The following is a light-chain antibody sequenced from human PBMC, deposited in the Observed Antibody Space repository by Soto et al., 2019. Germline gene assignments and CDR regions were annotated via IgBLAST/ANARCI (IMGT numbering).Light chain of an antibody. Sequence: DFQMTQSPSTLSASLGDRVTITCRASHNISKWVAWYQLKPGRSPKLLIYDTSMLKSGVPSRFSGSGSGTEFTLTISSLQPDDFATYYCQRDNNYFGLGTKVEIK. V-gene: IGKV1-5*01. CDR3: QRDNNY. CDR2: DTS. CDR1: HNISKW. J-gene: IGKJ2*01.